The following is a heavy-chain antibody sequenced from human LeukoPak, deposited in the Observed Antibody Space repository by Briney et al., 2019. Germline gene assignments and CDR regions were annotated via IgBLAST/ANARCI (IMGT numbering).Heavy chain of an antibody. V-gene: IGHV3-33*01. Sequence: GRSLRLSCAASGFTFSSYGMHWVRQAPGKGLEWVAVIWYDGSDKYYADSVKGRFTISRDNSKNTLYLQMNSLRAEDTAVYYCARVPISGWFGDLDIDYWGQGTLVTVSS. CDR3: ARVPISGWFGDLDIDY. J-gene: IGHJ4*02. CDR1: GFTFSSYG. CDR2: IWYDGSDK. D-gene: IGHD3-10*01.